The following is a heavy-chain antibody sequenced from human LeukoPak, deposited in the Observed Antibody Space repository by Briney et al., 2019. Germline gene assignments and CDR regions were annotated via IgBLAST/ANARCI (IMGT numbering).Heavy chain of an antibody. Sequence: PGGSLRLSCAASGFTFSSYAMSWVRQAPGKGLEWVSAISGSGGSTYYADSVKGRFTISRDNSKNTLYLQMNSLRAEDTAVYYCAKDFRVEGSGWWEGFQLRYYYYGMDVWGQGTTVTVSS. V-gene: IGHV3-23*01. CDR3: AKDFRVEGSGWWEGFQLRYYYYGMDV. CDR2: ISGSGGST. J-gene: IGHJ6*02. CDR1: GFTFSSYA. D-gene: IGHD6-19*01.